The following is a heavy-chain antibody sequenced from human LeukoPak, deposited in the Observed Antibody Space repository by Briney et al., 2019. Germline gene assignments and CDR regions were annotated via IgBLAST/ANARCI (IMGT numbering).Heavy chain of an antibody. CDR2: IKQDGSEK. D-gene: IGHD1-26*01. CDR3: AREDSGSYYSDY. J-gene: IGHJ4*02. Sequence: PGGSLRLSCAASGFTFSRYWMSWVRQAPRKGLEWVANIKQDGSEKYYVDSVKGRFTISRDNAKNSLYLQMNSLRAEDTAVYYCAREDSGSYYSDYWGQGTLVTVSS. V-gene: IGHV3-7*03. CDR1: GFTFSRYW.